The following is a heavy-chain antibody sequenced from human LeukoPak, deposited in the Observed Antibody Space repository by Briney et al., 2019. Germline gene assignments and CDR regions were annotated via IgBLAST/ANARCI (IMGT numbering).Heavy chain of an antibody. CDR1: GFTFSRYW. CDR3: AREDIQFWLPQYFDY. CDR2: IKQDESEK. D-gene: IGHD5-18*01. V-gene: IGHV3-7*01. Sequence: PGGSLRLSCVGSGFTFSRYWLNWVRQAPGKGLEWVANIKQDESEKFYVDSVKGRFTIPRDNAKNSLYLQMNSLRAEDTAVYYCAREDIQFWLPQYFDYWGRGTLVTVSS. J-gene: IGHJ4*02.